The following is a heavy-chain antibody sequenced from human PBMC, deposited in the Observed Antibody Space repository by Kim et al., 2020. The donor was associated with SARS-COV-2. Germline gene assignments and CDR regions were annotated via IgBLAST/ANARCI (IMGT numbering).Heavy chain of an antibody. CDR2: INWNGGST. D-gene: IGHD5-12*01. CDR3: ARDGLGEMATIIDY. J-gene: IGHJ4*02. V-gene: IGHV3-20*01. Sequence: GGSLRLSCAASGFTFDDYGMSWVRQAPGKGLEWVSGINWNGGSTGYADSVKGRFTISRDNAKNSLYLQMNSLRAEDTALYHCARDGLGEMATIIDYWGQGTLVTVSS. CDR1: GFTFDDYG.